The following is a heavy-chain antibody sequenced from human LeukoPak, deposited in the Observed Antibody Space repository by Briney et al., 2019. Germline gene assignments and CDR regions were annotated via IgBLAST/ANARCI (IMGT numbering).Heavy chain of an antibody. CDR3: ARYPRVPGRLQTPGAHLI. V-gene: IGHV4-61*02. CDR1: GGSISSGSYY. D-gene: IGHD5-24*01. CDR2: IYTSGST. J-gene: IGHJ4*02. Sequence: SQTLSLTCTVSGGSISSGSYYWSWIRQPAGKGLEWIGRIYTSGSTNYNPSLKSRVTISVDTSKNQFSLKLSSVTAADTAVYYCARYPRVPGRLQTPGAHLIWGQGTLVTVSS.